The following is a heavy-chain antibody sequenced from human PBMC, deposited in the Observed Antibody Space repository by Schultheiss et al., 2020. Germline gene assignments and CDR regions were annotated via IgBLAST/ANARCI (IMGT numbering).Heavy chain of an antibody. CDR2: MFYSGYA. CDR1: GASVSSYY. V-gene: IGHV4-59*08. D-gene: IGHD2-15*01. J-gene: IGHJ3*02. Sequence: SETLSLTCTVSGASVSSYYWTWIRQPPGKGLEWIGYMFYSGYAVYNPSLKSRVTISVDTSKNQFSLKLTSVTAADTAVYYCARYCNGGNCYTGSLDMWGQGTMVTVSS. CDR3: ARYCNGGNCYTGSLDM.